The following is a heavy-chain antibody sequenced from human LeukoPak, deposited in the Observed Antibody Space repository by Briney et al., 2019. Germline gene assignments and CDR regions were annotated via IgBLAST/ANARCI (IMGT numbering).Heavy chain of an antibody. Sequence: GGSLRLSRVSSGFIFSSHGMQWVRQAPGKGLEWVSYISSSGSTIYYADSVKGRFTISRDNAKNSLYLQMNSLRAEDTAVYYCAIGTLPQWGQGTLVTVSS. CDR1: GFIFSSHG. CDR2: ISSSGSTI. J-gene: IGHJ4*02. V-gene: IGHV3-48*04. CDR3: AIGTLPQ.